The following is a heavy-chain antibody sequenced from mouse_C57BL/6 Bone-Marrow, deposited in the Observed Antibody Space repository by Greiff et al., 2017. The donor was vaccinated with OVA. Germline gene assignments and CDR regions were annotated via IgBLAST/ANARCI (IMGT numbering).Heavy chain of an antibody. CDR1: GYSFTGYY. V-gene: IGHV1-42*01. D-gene: IGHD1-1*01. Sequence: EVQLQESGPELVKPGASVKISCKASGYSFTGYYMNWVKQSPEKSLEWIGEINPSTGGTTYNQKFKAKATLTVDKSSSTAYMQLQRLTSEDSAVYYYARRNYGPYYFDYWGQGTTLTVSS. J-gene: IGHJ2*01. CDR3: ARRNYGPYYFDY. CDR2: INPSTGGT.